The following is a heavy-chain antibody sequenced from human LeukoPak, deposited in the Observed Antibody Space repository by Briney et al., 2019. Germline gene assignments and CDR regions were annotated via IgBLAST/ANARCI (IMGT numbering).Heavy chain of an antibody. CDR1: GGSFSGYY. J-gene: IGHJ3*02. Sequence: PSETLSLTCAVYGGSFSGYYWSWIRQPPGKGLEWIGSIYYSGSTYYNPSLKSRVTISVDTSKTQFSLKLSSVTAADTAVYYCARYSSSFDAFDIWGQGTMVTVSS. CDR2: IYYSGST. V-gene: IGHV4-34*01. D-gene: IGHD6-13*01. CDR3: ARYSSSFDAFDI.